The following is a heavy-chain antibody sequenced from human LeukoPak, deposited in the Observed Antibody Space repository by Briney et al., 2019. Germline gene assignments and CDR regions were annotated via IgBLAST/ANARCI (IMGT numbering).Heavy chain of an antibody. V-gene: IGHV1-69*13. CDR3: ARSTVTTAYGMDV. CDR1: GYTFTSYG. D-gene: IGHD4-11*01. Sequence: GASVKVSCKASGYTFTSYGISWVRQAPGQGLEWMGGIIPIFGTANYAQKFQGRVTITADESTSTAYMELSSLRSEDTAVYYCARSTVTTAYGMDVWGQGTTVTVSS. CDR2: IIPIFGTA. J-gene: IGHJ6*02.